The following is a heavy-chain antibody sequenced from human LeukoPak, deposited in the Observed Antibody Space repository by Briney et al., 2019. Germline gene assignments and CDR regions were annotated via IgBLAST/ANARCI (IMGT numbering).Heavy chain of an antibody. V-gene: IGHV1-18*01. CDR2: ISAYNGNT. J-gene: IGHJ4*02. D-gene: IGHD6-19*01. CDR1: GYTFTSYG. CDR3: ARETRTSGWYFDY. Sequence: ASVTVSFTASGYTFTSYGISWVQQAPGQGLEWMGCISAYNGNTNYAQKLQGRVTITTDTSKSTAYMELRSLRTDDTAVYYCARETRTSGWYFDYWGQGTLVTVSS.